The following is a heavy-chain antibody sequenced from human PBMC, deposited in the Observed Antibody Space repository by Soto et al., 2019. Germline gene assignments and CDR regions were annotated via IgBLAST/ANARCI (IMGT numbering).Heavy chain of an antibody. D-gene: IGHD3-22*01. Sequence: GGSLRLSCAASGFTFSDYGMHWVRQAPGKGLEWVAVIWFDGSNKYFADSVKGRFNIFRDNSKNTLYLQMNSLRDEDTAVYYCARDYYDSSGYYWGQGTLVTVSS. CDR2: IWFDGSNK. CDR1: GFTFSDYG. J-gene: IGHJ4*02. CDR3: ARDYYDSSGYY. V-gene: IGHV3-33*01.